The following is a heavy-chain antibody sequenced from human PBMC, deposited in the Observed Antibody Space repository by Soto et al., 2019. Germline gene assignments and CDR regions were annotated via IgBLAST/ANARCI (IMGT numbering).Heavy chain of an antibody. CDR2: INPNSGGT. J-gene: IGHJ6*02. D-gene: IGHD6-6*01. CDR1: GYTFTGYY. CDR3: ARVPNPLSKARRVDLYGMDV. V-gene: IGHV1-2*02. Sequence: ASVKVSCKASGYTFTGYYMHWVRQAPGQGLEWMGWINPNSGGTNYAQKFQGRVTMTRDTSISTAYMELSRLRSDDTAVYYCARVPNPLSKARRVDLYGMDVWGQGTTVTVSS.